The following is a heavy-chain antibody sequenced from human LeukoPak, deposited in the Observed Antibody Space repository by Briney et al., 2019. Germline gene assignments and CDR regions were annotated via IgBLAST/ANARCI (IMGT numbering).Heavy chain of an antibody. Sequence: NPSETLSLTCTVSGASISSSTYYCGWIRQPPGKGLEWIGSIYYSGGTYYNPSLQSRVTISVDTSKNQFSLKLNSVTAADTAVYYCARRLAAAGSDYFDYWGQGTLVTVSS. V-gene: IGHV4-39*01. J-gene: IGHJ4*02. CDR3: ARRLAAAGSDYFDY. CDR2: IYYSGGT. CDR1: GASISSSTYY. D-gene: IGHD6-13*01.